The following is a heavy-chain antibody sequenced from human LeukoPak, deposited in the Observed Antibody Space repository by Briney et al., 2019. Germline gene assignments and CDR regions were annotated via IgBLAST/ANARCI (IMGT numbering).Heavy chain of an antibody. D-gene: IGHD2-2*01. CDR3: ARRYCSSTDCLFDY. J-gene: IGHJ4*02. CDR2: ISSGGGTIK. CDR1: GYFFPNAW. V-gene: IGHV3-48*03. Sequence: PGGSLRLSCTISGYFFPNAWLNWVRQAPGKGLEWVSHISSGGGTIKYYADSLKGRFTISRDNAKNSLYLQMNSLRAEDTAVYYCARRYCSSTDCLFDYWGQGTLVTVSS.